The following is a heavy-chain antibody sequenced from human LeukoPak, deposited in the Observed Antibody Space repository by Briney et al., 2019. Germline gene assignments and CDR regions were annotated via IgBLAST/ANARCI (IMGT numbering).Heavy chain of an antibody. CDR2: IFRDGSR. V-gene: IGHV3-53*01. J-gene: IGHJ4*02. CDR1: GFTVSSNY. CDR3: ARDFYDFWGGYWV. D-gene: IGHD3-3*01. Sequence: GGSLRLSCAVSGFTVSSNYMSWVRQAPGKGLQWVSTIFRDGSRYYEDSVRGRFSISRDDSKNILSLQMTNLRAEDTAVYYCARDFYDFWGGYWVWGQGTLVTVSS.